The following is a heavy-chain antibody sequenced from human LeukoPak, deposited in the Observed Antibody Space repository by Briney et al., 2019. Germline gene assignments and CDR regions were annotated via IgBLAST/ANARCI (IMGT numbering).Heavy chain of an antibody. CDR2: ISSSGPM. V-gene: IGHV3-11*01. J-gene: IGHJ4*02. Sequence: GGSLRLSCAASGFTFSDYSMSWIRRAPGKGLEWVSYISSSGPMSHPDSVKGRFTVSRDNAKNSLYLQMTNLRAEDTAVYFCARVDSSGWGTFDFWGQGALGSVSS. CDR1: GFTFSDYS. D-gene: IGHD6-19*01. CDR3: ARVDSSGWGTFDF.